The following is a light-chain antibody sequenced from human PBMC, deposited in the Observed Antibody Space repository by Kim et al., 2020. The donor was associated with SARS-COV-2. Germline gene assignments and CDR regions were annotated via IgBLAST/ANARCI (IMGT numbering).Light chain of an antibody. J-gene: IGKJ5*01. CDR1: QGITNY. CDR3: LQYHSYPVT. Sequence: ASVGDRFTITCRASQGITNYLAWFQQRPGKAPKSLIYAASSLQSGVPSRFSGSVSGTDFTLTIHILQPEDFATYYCLQYHSYPVTFGQGTRLEIK. V-gene: IGKV1-16*01. CDR2: AAS.